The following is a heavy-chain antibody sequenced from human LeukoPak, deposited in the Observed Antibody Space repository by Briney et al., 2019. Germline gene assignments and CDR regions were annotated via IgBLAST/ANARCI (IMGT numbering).Heavy chain of an antibody. D-gene: IGHD3-3*01. Sequence: ASVKVSCKASGYTFTGYYMHWVRQAPGQGLEWMGWINPNGGGTNYAQKFQGRVTMTRDTSISTAYMELSRLRSDDTAVYYCARDSGFWSGYSRYNWFDPWGQGTLVTVSS. J-gene: IGHJ5*02. V-gene: IGHV1-2*02. CDR2: INPNGGGT. CDR3: ARDSGFWSGYSRYNWFDP. CDR1: GYTFTGYY.